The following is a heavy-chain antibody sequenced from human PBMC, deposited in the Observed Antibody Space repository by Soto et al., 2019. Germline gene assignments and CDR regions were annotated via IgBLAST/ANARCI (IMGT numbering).Heavy chain of an antibody. J-gene: IGHJ4*02. CDR3: ARDRDNSNWPNFDS. Sequence: QVQLVQSGSEVKKPGSSVRVSCKTSGDTFSIYTISWVRQAPGQGLEWMGRVPPFLDITSYSQRFQGRVTIXAXRXXTTDYMELTSLRSEDTAVYYCARDRDNSNWPNFDSWGQGTLVTVSS. D-gene: IGHD6-13*01. CDR2: VPPFLDIT. CDR1: GDTFSIYT. V-gene: IGHV1-69*02.